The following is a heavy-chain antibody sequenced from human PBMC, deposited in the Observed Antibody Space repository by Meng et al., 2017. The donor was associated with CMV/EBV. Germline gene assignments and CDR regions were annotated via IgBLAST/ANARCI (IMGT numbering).Heavy chain of an antibody. CDR1: GGSISSYY. Sequence: GSLRLSCTVSGGSISSYYWSWIRQPPGKGLEWIGYIYYSGSTNYNPSLKSRVTISVDTSKNQFSLKLSSVTAADTAVYYCARGPPYSTYYYYYGMDVWGQGITVTVSS. CDR3: ARGPPYSTYYYYYGMDV. V-gene: IGHV4-59*01. D-gene: IGHD2-21*01. CDR2: IYYSGST. J-gene: IGHJ6*02.